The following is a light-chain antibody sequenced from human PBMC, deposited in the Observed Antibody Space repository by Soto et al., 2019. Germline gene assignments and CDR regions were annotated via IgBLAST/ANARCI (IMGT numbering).Light chain of an antibody. Sequence: QSVLTQAPSASGSPGQSVTVSCTGTSRDVGAYSSVAWYQQHPGKAPKLIIYEVTKRPSGVPDRFSGARSGNTAFLTVSGLQAEDEADYYCSAHAGSNNYVFGTGTKVTVL. CDR2: EVT. V-gene: IGLV2-8*01. CDR1: SRDVGAYSS. J-gene: IGLJ1*01. CDR3: SAHAGSNNYV.